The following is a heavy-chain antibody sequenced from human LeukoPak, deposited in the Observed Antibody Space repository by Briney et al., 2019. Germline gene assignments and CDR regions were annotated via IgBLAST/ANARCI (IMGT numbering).Heavy chain of an antibody. CDR3: ASQTALPYFDLLLGDGPGYFDY. D-gene: IGHD3-9*01. V-gene: IGHV3-11*01. J-gene: IGHJ4*02. CDR2: ISSSGSTI. CDR1: GFTFSDYY. Sequence: GGSLRLSCAASGFTFSDYYMSWIRQAPGKGLEWVSYISSSGSTIYYADSVKGRFTISRDNAKNSLYLQMNSLRAEDTAVYYCASQTALPYFDLLLGDGPGYFDYWGQGTLVTVSS.